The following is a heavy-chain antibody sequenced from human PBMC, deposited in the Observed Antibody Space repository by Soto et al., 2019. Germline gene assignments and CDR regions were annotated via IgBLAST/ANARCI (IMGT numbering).Heavy chain of an antibody. CDR2: IYPGDSDT. CDR3: ARPGQLIRDYYYGMDV. V-gene: IGHV5-51*01. J-gene: IGHJ6*02. Sequence: PGESLKVSCKGSGYSFTSYWIGWVRQMPGKGLEWMGIIYPGDSDTRYSPSFQGQVTISADKSISTAYLQWSSLKASDTAMYYCARPGQLIRDYYYGMDVWGQGTTVTVSS. D-gene: IGHD6-6*01. CDR1: GYSFTSYW.